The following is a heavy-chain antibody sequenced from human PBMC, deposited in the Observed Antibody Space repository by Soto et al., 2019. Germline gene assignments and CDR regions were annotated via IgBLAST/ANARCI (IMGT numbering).Heavy chain of an antibody. CDR3: ARFRLSSWDDY. CDR1: GGSFSGYY. J-gene: IGHJ4*02. Sequence: SETLSLTCAVYGGSFSGYYWSWIRQPPGKGLEWIGEINHSGSTNYNPSLKSRVTISVDTSKNQFSLKLSSVTAADTAVYYCARFRLSSWDDYWGQGTLVTVSS. V-gene: IGHV4-34*01. CDR2: INHSGST. D-gene: IGHD6-13*01.